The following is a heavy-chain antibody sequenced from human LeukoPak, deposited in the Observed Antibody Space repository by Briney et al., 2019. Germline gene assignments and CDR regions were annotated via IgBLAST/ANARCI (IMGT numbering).Heavy chain of an antibody. CDR3: AKDPGYDPYFDY. J-gene: IGHJ4*02. CDR2: ISFDGSNK. D-gene: IGHD5-12*01. Sequence: GRSLRLSCAASGFTFSSYGMHWVRQAPGKGLEWVAVISFDGSNKYCSDSVKGRFTISRDNSKNTLYLQMNSLRAEDTAVYYCAKDPGYDPYFDYWGQGTLVTVSS. CDR1: GFTFSSYG. V-gene: IGHV3-30*18.